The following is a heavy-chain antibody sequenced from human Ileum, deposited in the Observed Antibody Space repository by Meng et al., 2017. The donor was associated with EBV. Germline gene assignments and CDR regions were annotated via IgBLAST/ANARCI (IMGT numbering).Heavy chain of an antibody. D-gene: IGHD1-26*01. CDR1: GVSISSGYFH. Sequence: QGPLPEAGPGLVKPSHTLSLPCDVSGVSISSGYFHWSWIRQPPGKGLEWIGHSGSTSYNPSLRSRVTISVDTSKNQFSLKVDSATAGDTAVYYCVSYAVGAGGIGYWGQGILVTVSS. V-gene: IGHV4-30-4*01. J-gene: IGHJ4*02. CDR3: VSYAVGAGGIGY. CDR2: HSGST.